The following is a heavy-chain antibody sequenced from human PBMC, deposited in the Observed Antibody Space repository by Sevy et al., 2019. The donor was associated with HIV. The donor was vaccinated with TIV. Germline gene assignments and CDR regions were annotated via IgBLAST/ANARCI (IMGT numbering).Heavy chain of an antibody. CDR3: ARSGGIYDSGPLDY. J-gene: IGHJ4*02. D-gene: IGHD3-22*01. CDR2: IYSGGST. V-gene: IGHV3-53*01. CDR1: GFTVSSNY. Sequence: GGSLRLSCAASGFTVSSNYMSWVRQSPGKGLEWVSVIYSGGSTDYADSVKGRFTISRDNSKNTLYLQMNSLRAEDTAVYYSARSGGIYDSGPLDYWGQGTLVTVSS.